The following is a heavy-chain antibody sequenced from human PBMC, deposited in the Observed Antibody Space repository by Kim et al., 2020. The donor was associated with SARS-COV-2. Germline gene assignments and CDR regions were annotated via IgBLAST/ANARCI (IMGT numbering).Heavy chain of an antibody. CDR3: ARSWGELGPYWMDAFDI. CDR2: IYSGGST. Sequence: GGSLRLSCAASGFTVSSNYMSWVRQAPGKGLEWVSVIYSGGSTYYADSVKGRFTISRHNSKNTLYLQMNSLRAEDTAVYYCARSWGELGPYWMDAFDIWGQGTMVTVSS. V-gene: IGHV3-53*04. J-gene: IGHJ3*02. D-gene: IGHD7-27*01. CDR1: GFTVSSNY.